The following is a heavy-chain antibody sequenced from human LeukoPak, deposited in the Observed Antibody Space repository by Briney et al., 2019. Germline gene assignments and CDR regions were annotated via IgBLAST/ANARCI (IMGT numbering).Heavy chain of an antibody. CDR1: GFIFSNYW. Sequence: GGSLGLSCAASGFIFSNYWMYWVRQAPGKGLVWVSRINSDGTTTTYADSVKGRFTISRDNAKNTLYLQMSSLTAEDTAVYYCARIRGGYYSDFWGQGTLVTVSS. CDR3: ARIRGGYYSDF. D-gene: IGHD3-22*01. V-gene: IGHV3-74*01. J-gene: IGHJ4*02. CDR2: INSDGTTT.